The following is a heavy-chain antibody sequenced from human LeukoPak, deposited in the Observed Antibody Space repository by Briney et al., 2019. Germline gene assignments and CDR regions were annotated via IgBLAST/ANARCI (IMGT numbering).Heavy chain of an antibody. D-gene: IGHD6-19*01. CDR1: GYTFTSYY. Sequence: ASVKVSCKASGYTFTSYYMHWVRQAPGQRPEWMGRINPSGGSTSNAQKFQGRVTMTRDTSTSTVYMELSSLRSEDTAVYYCARGAGYSSGWSPDYYYYGMDVWGQRTTVTVSS. CDR2: INPSGGST. V-gene: IGHV1-46*01. J-gene: IGHJ6*02. CDR3: ARGAGYSSGWSPDYYYYGMDV.